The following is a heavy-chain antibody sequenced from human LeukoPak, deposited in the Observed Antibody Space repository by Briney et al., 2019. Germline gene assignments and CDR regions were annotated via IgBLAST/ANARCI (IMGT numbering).Heavy chain of an antibody. V-gene: IGHV3-30*02. CDR1: GFTFSSYS. Sequence: PGGSLRLSCAASGFTFSSYSMQWVRQAPGKGLEWVAFIRYDGSNKYFADSVKGRFTISRDNSKNTLFLQMNSLRAEDTAVYYCAKDTHIGYGDPSALYDYWGQGTLVTVSS. CDR3: AKDTHIGYGDPSALYDY. CDR2: IRYDGSNK. J-gene: IGHJ4*02. D-gene: IGHD4-17*01.